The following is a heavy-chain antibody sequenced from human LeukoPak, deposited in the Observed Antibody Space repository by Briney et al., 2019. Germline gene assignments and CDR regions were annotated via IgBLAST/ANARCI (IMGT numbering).Heavy chain of an antibody. CDR2: ISSTDVAT. J-gene: IGHJ6*03. CDR3: ARDQSYYDFWSGYYTRENYMDV. D-gene: IGHD3-3*01. CDR1: RFTFSSYA. Sequence: GGSLRLSCAASRFTFSSYAISWVRQAPGKGLEWVSTISSTDVATYYADSVKGRFTISRDNSKNTVDLQMNSLRAEDTAVYYCARDQSYYDFWSGYYTRENYMDVWGKGTTVTVSS. V-gene: IGHV3-23*01.